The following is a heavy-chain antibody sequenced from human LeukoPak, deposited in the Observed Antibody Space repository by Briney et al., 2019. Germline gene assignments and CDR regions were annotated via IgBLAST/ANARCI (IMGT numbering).Heavy chain of an antibody. CDR1: GFPFSSYW. CDR3: VRERFGAIVEN. Sequence: GGSLRLSCVASGFPFSSYWMTWVRQAPGKGPEWVSTVYGGGNTAYADSVKGRFTISRDTSKNTLLLQMNSLRAEDTALYFCVRERFGAIVENWGQGALVIVSS. V-gene: IGHV3-53*01. D-gene: IGHD5-24*01. J-gene: IGHJ4*02. CDR2: VYGGGNT.